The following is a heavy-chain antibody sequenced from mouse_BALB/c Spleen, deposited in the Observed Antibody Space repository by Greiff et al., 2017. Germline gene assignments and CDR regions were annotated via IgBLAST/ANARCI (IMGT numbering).Heavy chain of an antibody. J-gene: IGHJ3*01. Sequence: EVQLVESGGGLVKPGGSLKLSCAASGFTFSSYAMSWVRQTPEKRLEWVASISSGGSSYYPDSVKGRFTISRDNARNILYLQMSSLVSEDTAMYYCARGRGYVSRESPWFAYWGQGTLVTVSA. D-gene: IGHD1-1*01. CDR1: GFTFSSYA. CDR2: ISSGGSS. V-gene: IGHV5-6-5*01. CDR3: ARGRGYVSRESPWFAY.